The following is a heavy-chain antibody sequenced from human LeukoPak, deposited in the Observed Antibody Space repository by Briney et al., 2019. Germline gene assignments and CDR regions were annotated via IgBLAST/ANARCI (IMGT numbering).Heavy chain of an antibody. CDR1: GFTSSDYG. Sequence: PGGTLRLSCAASGFTSSDYGMIWVRQAPGPGLELVSYISSSNNIYFADSVKGRFTIPRDSAKNSLYLQMNSLRDEDTAVYYCARGRGFWSSGLYYFDYWGQGTLVTVSS. J-gene: IGHJ4*02. CDR2: ISSSNNI. V-gene: IGHV3-69-1*02. CDR3: ARGRGFWSSGLYYFDY. D-gene: IGHD6-19*01.